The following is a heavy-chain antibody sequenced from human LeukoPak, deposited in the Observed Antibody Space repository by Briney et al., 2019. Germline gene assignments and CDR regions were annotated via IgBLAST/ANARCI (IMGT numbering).Heavy chain of an antibody. V-gene: IGHV3-23*01. CDR3: AKPFGYGGPQKGAFDI. CDR1: GFTFSSYA. CDR2: ISGSGGST. J-gene: IGHJ3*02. Sequence: GGSLRLSCAASGFTFSSYAMSWVRQAPGKGLEWVSAISGSGGSTYYADSVKGRFSISRDNSKNTLYLQMNSLRAEDTAVYYCAKPFGYGGPQKGAFDIWGQGTMVTVSS. D-gene: IGHD4/OR15-4a*01.